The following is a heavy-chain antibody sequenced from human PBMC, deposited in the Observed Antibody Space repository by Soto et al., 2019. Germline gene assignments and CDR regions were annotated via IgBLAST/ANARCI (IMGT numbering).Heavy chain of an antibody. CDR2: ISAYNGNT. D-gene: IGHD6-19*01. V-gene: IGHV1-18*04. CDR1: GYTFTSYG. J-gene: IGHJ6*02. Sequence: QVQLVQSGAEVKKPGASVKVSCKASGYTFTSYGISWVRQAPGQGLEWMGWISAYNGNTNYAQKLQGRVTMTTDTSTSTAYRELRSLRSDDTAVYYCARDSSGWNYYYYYGMDVWGQGTTVTVSS. CDR3: ARDSSGWNYYYYYGMDV.